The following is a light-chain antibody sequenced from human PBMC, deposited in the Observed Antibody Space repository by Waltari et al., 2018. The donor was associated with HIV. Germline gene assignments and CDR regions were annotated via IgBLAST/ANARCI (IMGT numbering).Light chain of an antibody. CDR2: WAS. CDR3: QQTYTIPPT. CDR1: QNVFYSSNNKNY. J-gene: IGKJ4*01. V-gene: IGKV4-1*01. Sequence: DIVMIQSPDSLAVSLGERATITCTSSQNVFYSSNNKNYLSWYQQKPGQPPKLLIYWASSRQSGVPERFSGSESGTDFTLSINGLQAEDVAVYFCQQTYTIPPTFGGGTKVEIK.